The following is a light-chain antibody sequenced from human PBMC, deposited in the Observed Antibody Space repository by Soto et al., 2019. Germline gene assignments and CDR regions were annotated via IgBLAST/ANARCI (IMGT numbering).Light chain of an antibody. CDR3: QQRSGWPT. CDR2: DAS. Sequence: EIVLTQSPDTLSLSPGERATLSCRASQTVSTFLVWYQQKPGQAPRLIVYDASKRAPGIPARFIGSGSGTDFTLPVSSLEPEDFALYYCQQRSGWPTFGQGTKVEI. V-gene: IGKV3-11*01. J-gene: IGKJ1*01. CDR1: QTVSTF.